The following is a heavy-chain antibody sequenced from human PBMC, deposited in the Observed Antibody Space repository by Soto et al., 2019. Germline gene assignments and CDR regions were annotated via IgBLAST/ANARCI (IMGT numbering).Heavy chain of an antibody. CDR3: AVGYYDYVWGGFRFDY. V-gene: IGHV4-31*03. J-gene: IGHJ4*02. Sequence: QVQLQESGPGLVKPSQTLSLTCTVSGGSISSGGYYWTWIRQHPGKGLEWIGYIYYSGSTYYNPSVKSRVTISVDTSKNQFALKLSSVTAADTAVYYCAVGYYDYVWGGFRFDYWGQGTLVTVSS. CDR1: GGSISSGGYY. D-gene: IGHD3-16*01. CDR2: IYYSGST.